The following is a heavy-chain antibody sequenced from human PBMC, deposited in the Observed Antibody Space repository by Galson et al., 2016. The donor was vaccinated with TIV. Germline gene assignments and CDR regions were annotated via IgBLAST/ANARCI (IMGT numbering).Heavy chain of an antibody. CDR2: IIPGFGTV. V-gene: IGHV1-69*13. J-gene: IGHJ4*02. CDR3: ARTSYTPMGY. D-gene: IGHD5-18*01. Sequence: SVKVSCKASGGTFSSFALNWVRQAPGQGLEWIGEIIPGFGTVRYAQKFQARVTITADESATTFVMELSSLTSDDTAVYYCARTSYTPMGYWGQGTLVTVS. CDR1: GGTFSSFA.